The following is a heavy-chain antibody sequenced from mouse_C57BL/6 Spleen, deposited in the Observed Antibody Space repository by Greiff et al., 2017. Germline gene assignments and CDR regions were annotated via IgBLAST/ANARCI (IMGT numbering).Heavy chain of an antibody. V-gene: IGHV1-64*01. Sequence: QVQLQQPGAELVKPGASVKLSCKASGYTFTSYWMHWVKQRPGQGLEWIGMIHPTSGSTNYNEKFKSKATLTVDKSSSTAYMQLSSLTSEYSAFYCSARSALTYWYFDVWGTGTTVTGSS. CDR3: ARSALTYWYFDV. CDR2: IHPTSGST. CDR1: GYTFTSYW. D-gene: IGHD4-1*01. J-gene: IGHJ1*03.